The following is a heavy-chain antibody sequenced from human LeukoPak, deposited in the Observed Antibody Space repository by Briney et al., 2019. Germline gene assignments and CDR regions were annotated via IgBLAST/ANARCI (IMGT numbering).Heavy chain of an antibody. J-gene: IGHJ4*02. CDR1: GFTFSSYA. CDR2: MWFDGSNQ. CDR3: ARDRHSVRFYTIDY. D-gene: IGHD1-26*01. Sequence: GGSLRLSCAASGFTFSSYAMHWVRQAPGKGLEWVAVMWFDGSNQYQTDSVKGRFTISRDNSKNTLYLQMSSLRADDTAVYYCARDRHSVRFYTIDYWGQGTLVIVSS. V-gene: IGHV3-33*01.